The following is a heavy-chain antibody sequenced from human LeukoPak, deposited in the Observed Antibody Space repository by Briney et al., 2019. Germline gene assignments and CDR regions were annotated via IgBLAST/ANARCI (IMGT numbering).Heavy chain of an antibody. Sequence: ASVKVSCKASGYTFTGYYMHWVRQAPGQGLEWMGRINPNSGGTNYAQKFQGRVTMTRDTSISTAYMELSRLRSDDTAVYYCARTVASDNDAFDIWGQGTMVTVSS. CDR2: INPNSGGT. CDR3: ARTVASDNDAFDI. CDR1: GYTFTGYY. J-gene: IGHJ3*02. V-gene: IGHV1-2*06. D-gene: IGHD5-12*01.